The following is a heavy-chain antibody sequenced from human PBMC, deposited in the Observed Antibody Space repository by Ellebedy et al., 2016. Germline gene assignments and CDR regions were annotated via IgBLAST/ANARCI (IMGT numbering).Heavy chain of an antibody. CDR2: VYWNDDN. D-gene: IGHD3-9*01. Sequence: SGPTLVXPTQTLTLTCTFSGFSLSTSGVGVGWIRQPPGKALECLALVYWNDDNHYSPSLRSRLTITKDTSRNRVVLTMTNMDPVDTATYYCAHSARYYDFLTGYYSLFDYWGQGTLVTVSS. CDR3: AHSARYYDFLTGYYSLFDY. J-gene: IGHJ4*02. V-gene: IGHV2-5*01. CDR1: GFSLSTSGVG.